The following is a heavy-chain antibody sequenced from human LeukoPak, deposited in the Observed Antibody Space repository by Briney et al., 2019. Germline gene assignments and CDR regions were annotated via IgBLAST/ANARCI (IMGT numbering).Heavy chain of an antibody. CDR2: MNPNSGDS. D-gene: IGHD2-2*01. V-gene: IGHV1-8*01. CDR3: ARRYCISTGCSAFDY. J-gene: IGHJ4*02. Sequence: ASMKVSCKASGYTFTNYDINWVRQATGQGLEWMGWMNPNSGDSHSVDKFQGRVTMTRDTSIRTAYMELSGLRSDDTAVYYCARRYCISTGCSAFDYWGPGTPVTVSS. CDR1: GYTFTNYD.